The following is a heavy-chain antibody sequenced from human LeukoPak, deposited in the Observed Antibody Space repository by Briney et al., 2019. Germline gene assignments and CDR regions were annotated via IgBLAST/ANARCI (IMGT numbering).Heavy chain of an antibody. CDR2: IIPILGIA. CDR1: GGTFRSYA. Sequence: SVKVSCKASGGTFRSYAISWVRQAPGQGPEWMGRIIPILGIANYAQKFQGGVTITADKSTSTAYMELSSLRSEDTAVYYCARRPPAVRDSSGYHYVDYWGQGTLVTVSS. CDR3: ARRPPAVRDSSGYHYVDY. V-gene: IGHV1-69*04. J-gene: IGHJ4*02. D-gene: IGHD3-22*01.